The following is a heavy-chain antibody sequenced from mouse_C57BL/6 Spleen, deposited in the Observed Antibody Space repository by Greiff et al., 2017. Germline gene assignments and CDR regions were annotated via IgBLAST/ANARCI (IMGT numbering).Heavy chain of an antibody. J-gene: IGHJ4*01. CDR3: ARWGGTPGAMDY. CDR1: GYTFTGSW. Sequence: QVQLKESGAELMKPGASVKLSCKATGYTFTGSWIAWVKQRPGHGLEWIGEILPGSGRTHYNEKFKGKATFTADTSSNTAYMQLSSLTTEDSAIYYCARWGGTPGAMDYWGQGTSVTVAS. CDR2: ILPGSGRT. D-gene: IGHD4-1*01. V-gene: IGHV1-9*01.